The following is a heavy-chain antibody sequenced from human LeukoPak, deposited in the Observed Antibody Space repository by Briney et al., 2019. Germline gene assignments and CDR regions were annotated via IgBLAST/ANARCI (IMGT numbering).Heavy chain of an antibody. V-gene: IGHV4-61*02. CDR2: IYTSGST. J-gene: IGHJ5*02. CDR3: AGDDTYYYDSSGYYP. CDR1: GGSISSGSYY. D-gene: IGHD3-22*01. Sequence: SETLSLTCTVSGGSISSGSYYWSWIRQPAGKGLEWIGRIYTSGSTNYNPSPKSRVTISVDTSKNQFSLKLSSVTAADTAVYYCAGDDTYYYDSSGYYPWGQGTLVTVSS.